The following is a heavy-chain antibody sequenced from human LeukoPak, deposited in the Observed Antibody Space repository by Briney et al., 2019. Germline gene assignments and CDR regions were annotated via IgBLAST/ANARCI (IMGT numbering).Heavy chain of an antibody. CDR3: ARVLPVASRDY. J-gene: IGHJ4*02. CDR1: GFTFSTYW. Sequence: GGSLRLSCAASGFTFSTYWMSWVRQAPGKGLEWVANIKQDGSDKFYVDSVKGRFTISRDNARNSMYLQMNSLRAEDTAVYYCARVLPVASRDYWGQGTLVTVSS. D-gene: IGHD2-2*01. CDR2: IKQDGSDK. V-gene: IGHV3-7*01.